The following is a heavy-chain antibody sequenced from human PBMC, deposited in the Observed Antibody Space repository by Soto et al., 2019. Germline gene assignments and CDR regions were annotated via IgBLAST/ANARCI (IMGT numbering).Heavy chain of an antibody. Sequence: PGGSLRLSCAASGLTFSSYGMHWVRQAPGKGLEWVAVIWYDGSNKYYAESVKGRFTISRDNSKNTLYLQMNSLRAEDTAVYYCASGESSSWYRFYYGMDVWGQATTVTVSS. D-gene: IGHD6-13*01. V-gene: IGHV3-33*01. CDR1: GLTFSSYG. CDR3: ASGESSSWYRFYYGMDV. CDR2: IWYDGSNK. J-gene: IGHJ6*02.